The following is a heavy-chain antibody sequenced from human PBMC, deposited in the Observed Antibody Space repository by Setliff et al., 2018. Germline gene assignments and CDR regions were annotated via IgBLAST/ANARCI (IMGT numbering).Heavy chain of an antibody. CDR1: GYSFTSNW. D-gene: IGHD1-26*01. CDR2: IYPGNSNT. V-gene: IGHV5-51*01. CDR3: ARVGPLTDDAFDI. Sequence: GESLKISCKGSGYSFTSNWIAWVRQMPGKGLECMGIIYPGNSNTRYSPPFQGQVTISADKSISTAYLHWSSLKASDTAIYYCARVGPLTDDAFDIWGQGTMVTVS. J-gene: IGHJ3*02.